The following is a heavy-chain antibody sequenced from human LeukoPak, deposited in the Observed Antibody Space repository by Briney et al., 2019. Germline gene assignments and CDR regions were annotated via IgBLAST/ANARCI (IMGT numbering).Heavy chain of an antibody. CDR3: ARSYYDSSGFSP. D-gene: IGHD3-22*01. V-gene: IGHV1-69*05. CDR2: IIPIFGTA. Sequence: ASVKVSCKASGGTFSSYAISWVRQAPGQGLEWMGGIIPIFGTANYARKFQGRVTITTDESTSTAYMELSSLRSEDTAVYYCARSYYDSSGFSPWGQGTLVTASS. CDR1: GGTFSSYA. J-gene: IGHJ5*02.